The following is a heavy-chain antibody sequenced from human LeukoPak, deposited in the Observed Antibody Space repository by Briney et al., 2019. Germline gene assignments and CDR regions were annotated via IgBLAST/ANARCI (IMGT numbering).Heavy chain of an antibody. V-gene: IGHV1-8*03. CDR2: MNPNSGNT. J-gene: IGHJ6*02. D-gene: IGHD2-15*01. Sequence: ASVKVSCKASGYTFTSYDINWVRQATGQGLEWMGWMNPNSGNTGYAQKFQGRVTITRNTSISTAYMELSSLRSEDTAVYYCARKGGSYINYYYYGMDVWGQGTTVTVSS. CDR3: ARKGGSYINYYYYGMDV. CDR1: GYTFTSYD.